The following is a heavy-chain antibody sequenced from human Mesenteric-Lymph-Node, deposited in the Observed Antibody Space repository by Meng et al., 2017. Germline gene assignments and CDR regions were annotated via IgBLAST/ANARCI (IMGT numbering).Heavy chain of an antibody. CDR3: TPDPWGY. CDR1: GITFKDAW. D-gene: IGHD3-16*01. V-gene: IGHV3-15*01. Sequence: VQLVESGGGFVHPGGSLRLSCAVSGITFKDAWMSWVRQAPGKGLEWVGRIKSNGDGGTTDYAAPVKGRFTISRDDSKNTLFLQMDSLKTEDTAVYYCTPDPWGYWGQGTLVTVSS. J-gene: IGHJ4*02. CDR2: IKSNGDGGTT.